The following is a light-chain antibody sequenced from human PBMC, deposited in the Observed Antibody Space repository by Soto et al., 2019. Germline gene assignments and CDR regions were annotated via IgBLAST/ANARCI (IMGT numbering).Light chain of an antibody. CDR3: QQYKDHVWT. V-gene: IGKV1-5*01. J-gene: IGKJ1*01. CDR2: DVS. CDR1: QTVERW. Sequence: DIQMTQSPSTLPASVGDRVTISCRASQTVERWLAWYQQKPGKAPKLLISDVSTLERGVPSRFSGSGSATEFTLTISGLQYDDFATYYCQQYKDHVWTFGQGTKV.